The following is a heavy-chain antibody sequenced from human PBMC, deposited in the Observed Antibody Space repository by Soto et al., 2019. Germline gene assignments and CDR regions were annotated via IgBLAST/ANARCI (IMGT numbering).Heavy chain of an antibody. CDR3: IQSRCGGDCLQSYASHYYYGMDV. CDR1: GFSLSPSGVG. J-gene: IGHJ6*02. V-gene: IGHV2-5*02. D-gene: IGHD2-21*02. CDR2: IYWDDDK. Sequence: QITLKESGPTLVKPTQTLTLTCTFSGFSLSPSGVGVGWIRQPPGKALEWLALIYWDDDKRYSPSLRSRLTINKDTSKNQVVLTMTNMDPVDTATYYCIQSRCGGDCLQSYASHYYYGMDVWGQGTTVTVSS.